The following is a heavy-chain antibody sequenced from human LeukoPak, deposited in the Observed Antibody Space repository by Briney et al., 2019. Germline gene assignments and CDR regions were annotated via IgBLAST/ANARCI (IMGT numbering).Heavy chain of an antibody. CDR3: VRDDDRPDNGLDC. D-gene: IGHD3-22*01. Sequence: GGSLRLSRVASGYTFSTYAMSWVRHAPGKGLEWGSDNSGSGDTAPYADSVKGRFTISRDNSKNTLYLQMNSLRAEDTAVYYCVRDDDRPDNGLDCWGQGTLVTVSS. V-gene: IGHV3-23*01. CDR1: GYTFSTYA. J-gene: IGHJ4*02. CDR2: NSGSGDTA.